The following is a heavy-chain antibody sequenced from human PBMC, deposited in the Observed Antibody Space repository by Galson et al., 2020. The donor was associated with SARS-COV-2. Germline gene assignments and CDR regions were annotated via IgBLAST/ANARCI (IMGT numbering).Heavy chain of an antibody. V-gene: IGHV4-39*01. J-gene: IGHJ4*02. CDR2: IYYSGST. Sequence: ISSSSYYWGWIRQPPGKGLEWIGSIYYSGSTYYNPSLKSRVTISVDTSKNQFSLKLSSVTAADTAVYYCARHYDILTGYYTHFDYWGQGTLVTVSS. CDR3: ARHYDILTGYYTHFDY. CDR1: ISSSSYY. D-gene: IGHD3-9*01.